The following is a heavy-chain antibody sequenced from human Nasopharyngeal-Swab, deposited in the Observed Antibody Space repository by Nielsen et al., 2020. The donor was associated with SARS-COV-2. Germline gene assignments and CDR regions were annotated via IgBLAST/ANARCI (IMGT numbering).Heavy chain of an antibody. CDR3: ASLRYYDFWSGYYPKDYYYYMDV. J-gene: IGHJ6*03. CDR1: GFTFSSYS. Sequence: GGSLRLSCAASGFTFSSYSMNWVRQAPGKGLEWVSSISSSSSYIYYADSVKGRFTISRGNAKNSLYLQMNSLRAEDTAVYYCASLRYYDFWSGYYPKDYYYYMDVWGKGTTVIVSS. V-gene: IGHV3-21*01. D-gene: IGHD3-3*01. CDR2: ISSSSSYI.